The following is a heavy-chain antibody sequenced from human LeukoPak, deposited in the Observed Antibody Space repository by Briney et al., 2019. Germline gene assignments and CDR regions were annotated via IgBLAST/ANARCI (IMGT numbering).Heavy chain of an antibody. CDR3: AKDHDDSSGPGDY. CDR1: GFTFSSYG. V-gene: IGHV3-30*18. J-gene: IGHJ4*02. D-gene: IGHD3-22*01. Sequence: PGGSLRLSCAASGFTFSSYGMHWVRQAPGKGLEWVAVISYDGSNKYYADSVKGRFTISRDNSKNTLYLKMNSLRAEDTAVYYCAKDHDDSSGPGDYWGQGTLVTVSS. CDR2: ISYDGSNK.